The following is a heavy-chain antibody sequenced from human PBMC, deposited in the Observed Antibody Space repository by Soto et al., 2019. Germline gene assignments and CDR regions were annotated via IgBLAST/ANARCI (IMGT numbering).Heavy chain of an antibody. CDR2: IYHSGST. CDR1: GGSIRSGAYS. Sequence: PSATLSLTCAVFGGSIRSGAYSWSWIRQPPGKGLEWIGYIYHSGSTYYNPSLKSRVTISVDRSKNQFSLKLSSVTAADTAVYYCARGKVRGGGYGMDVWGQGTTVTVS. CDR3: ARGKVRGGGYGMDV. V-gene: IGHV4-30-2*01. D-gene: IGHD3-10*01. J-gene: IGHJ6*02.